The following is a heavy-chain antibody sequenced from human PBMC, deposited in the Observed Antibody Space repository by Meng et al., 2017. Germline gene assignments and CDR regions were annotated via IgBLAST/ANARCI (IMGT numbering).Heavy chain of an antibody. CDR3: ARESHSSGWTY. V-gene: IGHV3-21*01. Sequence: GLLVELWGGRVKAGGSLRSSWAASGFTFSSYSMNWVRQAPGKGLEWVSSISSSSSYIYYADSVKGRFTISRDNAKNSLYLQMNSLRAEDTAVYYCARESHSSGWTYWGQGTLVTVSS. J-gene: IGHJ4*02. CDR2: ISSSSSYI. CDR1: GFTFSSYS. D-gene: IGHD6-19*01.